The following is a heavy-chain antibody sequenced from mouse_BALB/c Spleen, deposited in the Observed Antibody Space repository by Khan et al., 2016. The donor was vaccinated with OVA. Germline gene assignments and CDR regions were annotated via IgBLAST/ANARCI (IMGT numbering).Heavy chain of an antibody. CDR1: GYSFTGYI. CDR3: ARGVYGTFAY. CDR2: INPNNGDP. Sequence: VQLQQSGPDLVKPGASMKISCKASGYSFTGYILNWVKQSHGKNLEWIGLINPNNGDPSYNQKFKGKATLTIDKSSRTAYMELLSLTSEDSAVYYCARGVYGTFAYWGQGTLVTVSA. J-gene: IGHJ3*01. D-gene: IGHD2-1*01. V-gene: IGHV1-37*01.